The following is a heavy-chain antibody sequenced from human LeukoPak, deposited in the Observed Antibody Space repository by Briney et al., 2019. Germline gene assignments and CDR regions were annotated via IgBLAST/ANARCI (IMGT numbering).Heavy chain of an antibody. CDR3: TRGMLRQPPDY. CDR2: IYSDNT. Sequence: PGGSLRLSCTVSGFTVGSNSMSWVRQAPGKGLEWVSFIYSDNTHYSDSVKGRFTISRDNSKNTLYLQMNSLRVEDTAIYYCTRGMLRQPPDYWGQGMLVTVSS. V-gene: IGHV3-66*03. D-gene: IGHD3-10*02. J-gene: IGHJ4*02. CDR1: GFTVGSNS.